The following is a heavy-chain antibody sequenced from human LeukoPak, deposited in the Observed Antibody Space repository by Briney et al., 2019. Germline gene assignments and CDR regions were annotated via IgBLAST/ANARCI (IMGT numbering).Heavy chain of an antibody. V-gene: IGHV3-66*01. Sequence: GGSLRLSCAASGXTVSSNYMSWVRQVPGKGLEWVSVIYSGGSTYNADSVKGRFTISRDNSKNTLYLQMNSLRAEDTAVYYCATIVPDVAATLTFDYWGQGTLVTVSS. J-gene: IGHJ4*02. CDR3: ATIVPDVAATLTFDY. CDR2: IYSGGST. D-gene: IGHD2-15*01. CDR1: GXTVSSNY.